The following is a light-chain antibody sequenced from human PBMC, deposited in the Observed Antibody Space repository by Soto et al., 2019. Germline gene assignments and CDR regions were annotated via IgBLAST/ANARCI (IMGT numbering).Light chain of an antibody. Sequence: QSALTQPPSASGAPGQSVTISCTGTSSDVGGYNYVSWYQQHPGKAPKLMIYEVSERPSGVPDRFSGSKSSTTASLTVSGLQAEDEADYYCSSYAGSNTFVFGTGTKVTAL. V-gene: IGLV2-8*01. J-gene: IGLJ1*01. CDR2: EVS. CDR1: SSDVGGYNY. CDR3: SSYAGSNTFV.